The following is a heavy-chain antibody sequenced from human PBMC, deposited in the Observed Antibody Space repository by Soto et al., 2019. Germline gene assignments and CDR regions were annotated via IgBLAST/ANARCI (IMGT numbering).Heavy chain of an antibody. J-gene: IGHJ6*02. V-gene: IGHV1-18*01. CDR1: GYTFPTYG. CDR3: ARDIPWVCGGGSCSTNEYNYNMDV. CDR2: INPNNGQT. D-gene: IGHD2-21*02. Sequence: ASVKVSCKASGYTFPTYGFSWVRQAPGQGVEWMGWINPNNGQTRYAKNFQGRVAMTTDTSTSTAYMELRSLRSDDTAVYYCARDIPWVCGGGSCSTNEYNYNMDVWGQGTTVTVSS.